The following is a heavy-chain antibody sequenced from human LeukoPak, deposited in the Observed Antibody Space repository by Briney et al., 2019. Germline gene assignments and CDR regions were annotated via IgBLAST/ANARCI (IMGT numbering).Heavy chain of an antibody. J-gene: IGHJ4*02. V-gene: IGHV3-7*01. CDR1: GFTFSSYW. Sequence: AGGSLRLSCAASGFTFSSYWMSWVRQAPGKGLEWVANIKQDGSEKYYVDSVKGRFTISRDNAKNSLYLQMNSLRAEDTAVYYCASGGVGSGWYYFDYWGQGTLVTVSS. CDR3: ASGGVGSGWYYFDY. D-gene: IGHD6-19*01. CDR2: IKQDGSEK.